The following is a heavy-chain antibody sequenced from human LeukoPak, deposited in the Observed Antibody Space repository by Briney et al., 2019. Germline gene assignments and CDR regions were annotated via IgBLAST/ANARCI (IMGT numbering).Heavy chain of an antibody. CDR2: INSDGSST. Sequence: QPGGSLRLSCAASGFPFTTYWMHWVRQAPGKGLVWVSGINSDGSSTTYADSVKGRFTISRDNAKNTLYLQMNSLRAEDTAVYYCARRSGWYDYWGQGTLLTVSS. CDR1: GFPFTTYW. V-gene: IGHV3-74*01. J-gene: IGHJ4*02. CDR3: ARRSGWYDY. D-gene: IGHD6-19*01.